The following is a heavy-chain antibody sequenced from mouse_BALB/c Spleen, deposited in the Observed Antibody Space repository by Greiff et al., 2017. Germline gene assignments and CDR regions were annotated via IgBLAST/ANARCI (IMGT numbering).Heavy chain of an antibody. Sequence: LQESGAELARPGASVKLSCKASGYTFTSYWMQWVKQRPGQGLEWIGAIYPGDGDTRYTQKFKGKATLTADKSSSTAYMQLSSLASEDSAVYYCARGYYRYDVAWFAYWGQGTLVTVSA. CDR2: IYPGDGDT. CDR1: GYTFTSYW. CDR3: ARGYYRYDVAWFAY. J-gene: IGHJ3*01. V-gene: IGHV1-87*01. D-gene: IGHD2-14*01.